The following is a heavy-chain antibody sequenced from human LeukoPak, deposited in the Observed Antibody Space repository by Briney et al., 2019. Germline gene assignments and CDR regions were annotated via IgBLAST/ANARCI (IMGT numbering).Heavy chain of an antibody. CDR1: RFTFSSYG. D-gene: IGHD3-16*01. CDR2: ISYDGNNR. J-gene: IGHJ3*02. CDR3: AKVKGEVIGAFDI. Sequence: PGGSLRLSCAASRFTFSSYGMHCVRQAPGKGLEWVAVISYDGNNRYYADSVKGRFTISRYNSKNTLYLQMNSLRAEDTAVYYCAKVKGEVIGAFDIWGQGTMVTVSS. V-gene: IGHV3-30*18.